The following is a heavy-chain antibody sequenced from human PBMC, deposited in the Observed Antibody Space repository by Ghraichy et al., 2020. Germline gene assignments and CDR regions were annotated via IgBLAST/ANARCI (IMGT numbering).Heavy chain of an antibody. Sequence: ASVKVSCKASGYTFTSYGISWVRQAPGQGLEWMGWISAYNGNTNYAQKLQGRVTMTTDTSTSTAYMELRSLRSDDTAVYYCARDSSSWSDNWFDPWGQGTLVTVSS. CDR2: ISAYNGNT. V-gene: IGHV1-18*01. D-gene: IGHD6-13*01. CDR3: ARDSSSWSDNWFDP. J-gene: IGHJ5*02. CDR1: GYTFTSYG.